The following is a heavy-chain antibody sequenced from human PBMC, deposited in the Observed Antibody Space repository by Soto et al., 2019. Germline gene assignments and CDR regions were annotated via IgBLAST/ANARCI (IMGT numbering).Heavy chain of an antibody. V-gene: IGHV1-8*01. CDR1: GYTFTSYD. J-gene: IGHJ6*02. D-gene: IGHD3-3*01. Sequence: ASVKVSCKASGYTFTSYDINWVRQATGQGLEWMGWMNPNSGNTGYAQKFQGRVTMTRNTSISTAYMELSSLRSEDTAVYYCARGLGYYDFWSGSYYYYYYGMDVWGQGTTVT. CDR3: ARGLGYYDFWSGSYYYYYYGMDV. CDR2: MNPNSGNT.